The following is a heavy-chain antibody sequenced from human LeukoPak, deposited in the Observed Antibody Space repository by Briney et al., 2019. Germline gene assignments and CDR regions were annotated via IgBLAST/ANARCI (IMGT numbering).Heavy chain of an antibody. V-gene: IGHV3-30*18. CDR3: AEDRGGAYNESSVDS. Sequence: PGGSLRLSCAASGFTFSNYCIHWVRQAPGKGLEWVTVISYDGNDKYYADSVKGRFTISRDNSKNTLYLQMNSLGADDTALYYCAEDRGGAYNESSVDSWGQGTMVTVSS. CDR2: ISYDGNDK. D-gene: IGHD3-22*01. CDR1: GFTFSNYC. J-gene: IGHJ3*02.